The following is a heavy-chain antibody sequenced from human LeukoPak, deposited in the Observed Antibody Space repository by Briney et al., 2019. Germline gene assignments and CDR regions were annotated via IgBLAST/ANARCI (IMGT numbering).Heavy chain of an antibody. CDR3: ASAIVATDQDPPFDF. CDR1: GFTFSDSH. V-gene: IGHV3-11*01. D-gene: IGHD5-12*01. CDR2: ISGSGNII. Sequence: GGSLRLSCAASGFTFSDSHMSWIRQAPGKGLEWGSYISGSGNIIYKADSVKGRFTISRDNAKNSLYLQMNSLRVEDTAVYYCASAIVATDQDPPFDFWGQGTLVTVSS. J-gene: IGHJ4*01.